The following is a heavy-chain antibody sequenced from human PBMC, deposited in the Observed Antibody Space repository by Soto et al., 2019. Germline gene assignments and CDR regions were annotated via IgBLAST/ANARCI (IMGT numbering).Heavy chain of an antibody. Sequence: QLQLQESGPGLVKPSETLSLTCTVSGGSISSSSYYWGWICQPPGKGLEWIGSIYYSGSTYYNPSLKSRVTISVDTSKNQFSLKLSSVTAADTAVYYCASSTLYDFWSGYHNYFDYWGQGTLVTVSS. CDR1: GGSISSSSYY. CDR3: ASSTLYDFWSGYHNYFDY. V-gene: IGHV4-39*01. D-gene: IGHD3-3*01. J-gene: IGHJ4*02. CDR2: IYYSGST.